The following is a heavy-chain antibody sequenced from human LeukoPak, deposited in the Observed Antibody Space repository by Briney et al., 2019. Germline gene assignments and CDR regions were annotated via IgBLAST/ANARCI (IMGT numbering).Heavy chain of an antibody. V-gene: IGHV3-30*02. D-gene: IGHD1-26*01. CDR2: IRYDGSNK. J-gene: IGHJ4*02. Sequence: GGSLRLSCAASGFTFSSYGMHWVRQAPGKGLEWVAFIRYDGSNKYYADSVKGRFTISRDNSKNTLYLQMNSLRAEDTAVYYCAKDLGATYVGLFDYWGQGTLVTVSS. CDR1: GFTFSSYG. CDR3: AKDLGATYVGLFDY.